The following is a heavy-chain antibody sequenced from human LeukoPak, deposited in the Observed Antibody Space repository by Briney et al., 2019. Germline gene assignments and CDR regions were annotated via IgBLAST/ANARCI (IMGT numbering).Heavy chain of an antibody. CDR3: ASSGSYYSHAFDI. Sequence: SETLSLTCTVSGGSISSYYWSWIRQPPGKGLEWIGYIYYSGSTNYNPSLKSRVTMSVDTSKNQFSLKLSSVTAADTAVYYCASSGSYYSHAFDIWGQGTMVTVSS. CDR1: GGSISSYY. J-gene: IGHJ3*02. V-gene: IGHV4-59*12. D-gene: IGHD1-26*01. CDR2: IYYSGST.